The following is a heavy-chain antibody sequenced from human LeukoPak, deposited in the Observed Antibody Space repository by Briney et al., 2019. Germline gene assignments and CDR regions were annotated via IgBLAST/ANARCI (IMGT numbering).Heavy chain of an antibody. J-gene: IGHJ4*02. CDR1: GFTFSIYG. CDR2: IGSSSSTM. CDR3: ARHNGGWPFDY. D-gene: IGHD6-19*01. V-gene: IGHV3-48*01. Sequence: GGSLRLSCAASGFTFSIYGMNWVRQAPGKGLEWVSYIGSSSSTMFYSDSVKGRFTISRDDAKNSLYLQMNSLRAEDTAVYYCARHNGGWPFDYWGQGTLVTVSS.